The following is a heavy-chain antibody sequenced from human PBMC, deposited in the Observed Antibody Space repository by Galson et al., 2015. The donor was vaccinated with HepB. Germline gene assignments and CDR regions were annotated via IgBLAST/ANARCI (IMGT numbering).Heavy chain of an antibody. CDR1: GYTFTGYY. Sequence: SVKVSCKASGYTFTGYYMYWVRQAPGQGLEWMGRINPNSGGTNYAQKFQGRVTMTRDTSISTAYMELSRLRSDDTAVYYCARVGVAAAIFFRGMDVWGQGTTVTVSS. J-gene: IGHJ6*02. CDR2: INPNSGGT. D-gene: IGHD2-2*02. V-gene: IGHV1-2*06. CDR3: ARVGVAAAIFFRGMDV.